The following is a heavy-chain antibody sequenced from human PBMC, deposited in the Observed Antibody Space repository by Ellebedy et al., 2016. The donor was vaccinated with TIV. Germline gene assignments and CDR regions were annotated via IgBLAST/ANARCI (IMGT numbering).Heavy chain of an antibody. CDR1: GFTFSTYV. Sequence: PGGSLRLSCAASGFTFSTYVMHWVRQAPGKGLEWVANIKEDGSEEYYVDSVKGRFTISRDNAKNSLYLQMNSLRAEDTAVYYCVRDLHWSYFDWGQGTLVTVSS. CDR2: IKEDGSEE. D-gene: IGHD1-26*01. CDR3: VRDLHWSYFD. J-gene: IGHJ4*02. V-gene: IGHV3-7*03.